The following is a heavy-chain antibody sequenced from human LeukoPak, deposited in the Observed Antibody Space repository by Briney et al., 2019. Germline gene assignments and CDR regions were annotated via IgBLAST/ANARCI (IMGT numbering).Heavy chain of an antibody. J-gene: IGHJ4*02. CDR3: AKASTFGELNRPFDY. V-gene: IGHV3-23*01. CDR2: ISGGGGTT. D-gene: IGHD3-10*01. CDR1: GFTFSSDA. Sequence: PGGSLRLSCAASGFTFSSDAMNWVRQAPGKGLEWVSVISGGGGTTYYSDSVKGRFTISRDNSKNTLYLQMNSLRAEDTAIYYCAKASTFGELNRPFDYWGQGTLVTVSS.